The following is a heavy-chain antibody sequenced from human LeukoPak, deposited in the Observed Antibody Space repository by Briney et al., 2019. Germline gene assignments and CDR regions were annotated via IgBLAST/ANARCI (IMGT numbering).Heavy chain of an antibody. CDR3: ARDDSSSRSFDY. J-gene: IGHJ4*02. Sequence: GGSLRLSCAASGFTFSSYSMNWVRQAPGKGLEWVSSISSSSYIYYADSVKGRFTISRDNAKNSLYLQMNSLRAEDTAVYYCARDDSSSRSFDYWGQGTLVTVSS. D-gene: IGHD6-6*01. CDR2: ISSSSYI. V-gene: IGHV3-21*01. CDR1: GFTFSSYS.